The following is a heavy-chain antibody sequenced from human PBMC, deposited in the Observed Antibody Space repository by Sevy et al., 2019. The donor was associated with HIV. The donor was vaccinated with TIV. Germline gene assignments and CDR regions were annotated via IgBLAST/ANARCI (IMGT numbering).Heavy chain of an antibody. Sequence: ASVKVSCKASGYTFTGYYMHWVRQAPGQGLEWMGWINPNSGGTNYAQKFQGRVTMTRDTSISTAYMELSGLRSDDTAVYYCARDMVRGVITQLDYWGQGTLVTVSS. CDR3: ARDMVRGVITQLDY. CDR2: INPNSGGT. V-gene: IGHV1-2*02. D-gene: IGHD3-10*01. J-gene: IGHJ4*02. CDR1: GYTFTGYY.